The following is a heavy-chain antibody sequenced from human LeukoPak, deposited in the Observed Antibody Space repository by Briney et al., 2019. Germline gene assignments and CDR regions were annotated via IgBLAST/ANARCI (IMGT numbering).Heavy chain of an antibody. CDR1: GGTLTTYA. Sequence: GSSVKVSPKASGGTLTTYANSWVPHAPGQGLEWMGGIIPIFGTANYAQKFQGRVTTTADKSTSTAYMGLSSLRSEDTAVYYCARDYSGDYYGSGSYYYFDYWGQGTLVTVSS. V-gene: IGHV1-69*06. D-gene: IGHD3-10*01. CDR2: IIPIFGTA. CDR3: ARDYSGDYYGSGSYYYFDY. J-gene: IGHJ4*02.